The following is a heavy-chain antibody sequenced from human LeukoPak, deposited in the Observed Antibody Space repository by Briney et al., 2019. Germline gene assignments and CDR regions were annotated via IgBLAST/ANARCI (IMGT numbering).Heavy chain of an antibody. V-gene: IGHV4-59*01. D-gene: IGHD6-6*01. CDR2: IYYSGTT. CDR1: GVSISSYY. Sequence: KSSETLSLTCTVSGVSISSYYWSWIRQPPGKGLEWIGYIYYSGTTNYNPSLKSRVTISVDTSKNQFSLKLSSVTAADTAVYYCARVISSSSGFDFWGQGTLVTVSS. J-gene: IGHJ4*02. CDR3: ARVISSSSGFDF.